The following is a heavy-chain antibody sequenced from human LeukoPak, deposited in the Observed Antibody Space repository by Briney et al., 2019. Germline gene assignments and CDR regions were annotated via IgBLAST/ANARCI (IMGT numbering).Heavy chain of an antibody. J-gene: IGHJ4*02. V-gene: IGHV1-69*06. CDR3: ASSYSGYDYGRLDY. Sequence: VASVKVSCKASGYTFTSYGISWVRQAPGQGLEWMGGIIPIFGTANYAQKFQGRVTITADKSTSTAYMELSSLRSEDTAVYYCASSYSGYDYGRLDYWGQGTLVTVSS. D-gene: IGHD5-12*01. CDR2: IIPIFGTA. CDR1: GYTFTSYG.